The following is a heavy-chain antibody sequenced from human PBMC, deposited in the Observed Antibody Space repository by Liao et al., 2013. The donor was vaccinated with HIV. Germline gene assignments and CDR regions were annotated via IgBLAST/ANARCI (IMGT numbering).Heavy chain of an antibody. D-gene: IGHD3-10*01. CDR2: IFYSGST. CDR3: AVHAWRGVSESSRYYFDY. CDR1: GGSISSYY. V-gene: IGHV4-59*01. Sequence: QVQLQESGPGLVKPSETLSLTCTVSGGSISSYYWSWIRQPPGKGLEWIGYIFYSGSTNYNPSLKSRVTISVDTSKNQFSLQLSSVTAADTAVYYCAVHAWRGVSESSRYYFDYWGQGTLVTVSS. J-gene: IGHJ4*02.